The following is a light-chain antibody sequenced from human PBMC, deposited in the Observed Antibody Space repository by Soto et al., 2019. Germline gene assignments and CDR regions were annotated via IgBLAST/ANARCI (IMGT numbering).Light chain of an antibody. J-gene: IGKJ5*01. CDR1: QSVNSN. V-gene: IGKV3-15*01. CDR3: QQYNNWPPIT. CDR2: GAS. Sequence: EIVMTQSPASLSVSLGERATLSCRASQSVNSNLAWYQQKPGQAPRLLIYGASTRATGIPARFSGSVSGTEFTLTISSLQSEDFAVYYCQQYNNWPPITFGQGTRLEIK.